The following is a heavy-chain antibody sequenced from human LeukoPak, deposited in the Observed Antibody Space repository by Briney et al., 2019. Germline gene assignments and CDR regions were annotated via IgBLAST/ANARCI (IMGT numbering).Heavy chain of an antibody. CDR2: IRYDGSNK. D-gene: IGHD3-10*01. J-gene: IGHJ4*02. CDR1: GFTFSSYG. CDR3: ARSNTMVRGVSDY. Sequence: PGGSLRLSCAAPGFTFSSYGMHWVRQAPGKGLEWVAFIRYDGSNKYYADSVKGRFTISRDNSKNTLYLQMNSLRAEDTAVYYCARSNTMVRGVSDYWGQGTLVTVSS. V-gene: IGHV3-30*02.